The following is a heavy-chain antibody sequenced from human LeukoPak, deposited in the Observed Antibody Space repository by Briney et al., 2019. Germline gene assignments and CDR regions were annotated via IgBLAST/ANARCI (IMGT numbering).Heavy chain of an antibody. CDR1: GFTFSSYG. V-gene: IGHV3-30*02. Sequence: PGGSLRLSCAASGFTFSSYGMHWVRQAPGKGLEWVAFIQYDGSNKYYADSVKGRFTISRDNSKNTLYLQMNSLRAEDTAVYYCAKGESITIFVYWGQRTLVTVSS. D-gene: IGHD3-3*01. CDR3: AKGESITIFVY. CDR2: IQYDGSNK. J-gene: IGHJ4*02.